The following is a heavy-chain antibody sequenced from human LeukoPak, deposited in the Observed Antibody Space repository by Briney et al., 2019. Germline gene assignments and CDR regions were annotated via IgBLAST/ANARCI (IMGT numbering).Heavy chain of an antibody. V-gene: IGHV3-21*01. D-gene: IGHD3-22*01. CDR3: ARDKYYYDSSGYLRAPFDY. Sequence: PGGSLRLSCAASGFTFNTYTMNWVRQAPGKGLEWVSSVSTSSSYIYYADSLRGRFTISRDNAKNSLFLQMNSLRAEDTAVYYCARDKYYYDSSGYLRAPFDYWGQGTLVTVSS. J-gene: IGHJ4*02. CDR2: VSTSSSYI. CDR1: GFTFNTYT.